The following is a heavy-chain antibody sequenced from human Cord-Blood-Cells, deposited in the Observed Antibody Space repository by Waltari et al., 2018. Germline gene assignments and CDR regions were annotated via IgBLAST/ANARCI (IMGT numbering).Heavy chain of an antibody. J-gene: IGHJ4*02. D-gene: IGHD6-13*01. CDR1: GFTVSSNY. Sequence: EVQLVESGGGLIQPGGSLRLSCAASGFTVSSNYMSWVHQAPGKGLEWVSVIYSGGSTYYADSVKGRFTISRDNSKNTLYLQMNSLRAEDTAVYYCARDIAAADPVDDYWGQGTLVTVSS. CDR3: ARDIAAADPVDDY. V-gene: IGHV3-53*01. CDR2: IYSGGST.